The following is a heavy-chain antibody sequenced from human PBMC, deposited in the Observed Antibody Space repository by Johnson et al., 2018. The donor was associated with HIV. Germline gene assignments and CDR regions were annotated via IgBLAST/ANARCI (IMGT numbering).Heavy chain of an antibody. CDR3: ARDGRKLTYYYDSSGYDDAFDI. Sequence: MQLVESGGGVVQPGRSLRLSCAASGFTFSSYWMSWVRQAPGKGLEWVANIKQDGSEKYYVDSVKGRFTISRDNAKNSLYLQMNSLRAEDTAVYYCARDGRKLTYYYDSSGYDDAFDIWGQGTMVTVSS. J-gene: IGHJ3*02. CDR2: IKQDGSEK. D-gene: IGHD3-22*01. V-gene: IGHV3-7*01. CDR1: GFTFSSYW.